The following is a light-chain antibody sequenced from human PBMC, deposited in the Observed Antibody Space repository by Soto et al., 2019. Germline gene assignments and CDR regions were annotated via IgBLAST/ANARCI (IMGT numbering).Light chain of an antibody. CDR2: DVN. CDR3: GTWDSSLSAYV. V-gene: IGLV2-14*03. CDR1: SSDFGSYNS. J-gene: IGLJ1*01. Sequence: QSVPTQPSSLSGSPGQSIALSCTGNSSDFGSYNSVSWYQQYPGKAPKLMIHDVNNRPSGISDRFSGSKSGNTASLTISGLQAEDEADYYCGTWDSSLSAYVFGTGTKVTVL.